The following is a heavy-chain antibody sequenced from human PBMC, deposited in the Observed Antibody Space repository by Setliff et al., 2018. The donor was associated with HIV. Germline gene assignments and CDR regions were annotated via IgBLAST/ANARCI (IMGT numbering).Heavy chain of an antibody. Sequence: SETLSLTCAVYGGSFSGYYWTWIRQPPGKGLEWFGSITYSGSARYNPSLKSRVAISVDMSKNQFSLRVTSLTAADTAVYYCATNRVGNYPLDYWGRGTLVTVSS. CDR1: GGSFSGYY. V-gene: IGHV4-34*01. CDR3: ATNRVGNYPLDY. J-gene: IGHJ4*02. D-gene: IGHD1-7*01. CDR2: ITYSGSA.